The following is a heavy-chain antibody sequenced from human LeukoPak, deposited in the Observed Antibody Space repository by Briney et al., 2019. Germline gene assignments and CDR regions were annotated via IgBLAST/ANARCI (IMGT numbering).Heavy chain of an antibody. CDR2: IYYSGST. Sequence: SETLSLTCTVSGGSISSYYWSWIRQPPGKGLEWIGYIYYSGSTNYNPSLKSRVTISVDTSKNQFSLKLNSVTAADTAVYYCARHRWGPTDAFHIWGQGTMVTVSS. J-gene: IGHJ3*02. V-gene: IGHV4-59*08. CDR1: GGSISSYY. D-gene: IGHD3-16*01. CDR3: ARHRWGPTDAFHI.